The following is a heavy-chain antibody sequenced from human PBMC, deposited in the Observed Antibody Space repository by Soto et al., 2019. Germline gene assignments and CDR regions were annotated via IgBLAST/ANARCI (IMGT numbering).Heavy chain of an antibody. Sequence: EVQLLESGGGLVQPGGSLRLSCAASGFTFSSYAMSWVRQAPGKGLEWVAAIGGRGDSTYYADSVKGRFTISRDNSRHTLYMQMTGLTAEDTAVYDCANDLIYGYNSGSPFDNWAQGTLV. CDR1: GFTFSSYA. J-gene: IGHJ4*02. CDR3: ANDLIYGYNSGSPFDN. V-gene: IGHV3-23*01. CDR2: IGGRGDST. D-gene: IGHD6-19*01.